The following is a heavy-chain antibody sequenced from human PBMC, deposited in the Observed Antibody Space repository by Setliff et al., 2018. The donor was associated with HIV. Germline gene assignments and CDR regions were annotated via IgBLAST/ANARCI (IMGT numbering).Heavy chain of an antibody. CDR1: GASISSGNYY. V-gene: IGHV4-61*02. J-gene: IGHJ5*02. CDR3: ARLGIAVVVFGFDP. Sequence: SETLSLTCTVSGASISSGNYYWSWIRQPAGKGLEWIGRIYTSGSTNYNPSLKSRVTTSVDTSKNQFSLKLSSVTAADTAVYYCARLGIAVVVFGFDPWGQGTLVTVSS. D-gene: IGHD6-19*01. CDR2: IYTSGST.